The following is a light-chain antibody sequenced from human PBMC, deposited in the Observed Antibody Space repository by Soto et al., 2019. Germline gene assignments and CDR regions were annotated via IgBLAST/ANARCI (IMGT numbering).Light chain of an antibody. V-gene: IGKV3-20*01. Sequence: EVVLTQSPDTLSLSPGERATLSCRASQTISSNYVAWYQQKPGQAPRLLIYSASSRATGIPDRFSGSVSGTHFTLTISRLEPEDFAVYYCQQYGIVFGPGTKVEIK. J-gene: IGKJ3*01. CDR1: QTISSNY. CDR2: SAS. CDR3: QQYGIV.